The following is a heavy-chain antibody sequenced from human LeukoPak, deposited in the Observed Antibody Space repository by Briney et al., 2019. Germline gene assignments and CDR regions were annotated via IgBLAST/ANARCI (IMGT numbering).Heavy chain of an antibody. CDR3: ARHLGDGYKRSFDY. V-gene: IGHV4-59*08. CDR2: INHSGNT. CDR1: GGSISSYY. Sequence: SETLPLTCTVSGGSISSYYWSWIRQPPGKGLEWIAYINHSGNTNYNPSLKSRVTISVDTSKNQFSLKLSSVTAADTAVYYCARHLGDGYKRSFDYWGQGTLVTVSS. J-gene: IGHJ4*02. D-gene: IGHD5-24*01.